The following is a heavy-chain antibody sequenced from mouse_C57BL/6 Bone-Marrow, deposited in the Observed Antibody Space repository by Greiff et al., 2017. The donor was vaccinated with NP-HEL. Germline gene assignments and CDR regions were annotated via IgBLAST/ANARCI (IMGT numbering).Heavy chain of an antibody. CDR3: ARDAGGHYYGSSWYFDV. CDR1: GFTFSDFY. CDR2: SRNKANDYTT. J-gene: IGHJ1*03. V-gene: IGHV7-1*01. Sequence: EVQLVESGGGLVQSGRSLRLSCATSGFTFSDFYMEWVRQAPGTGLEWIAASRNKANDYTTEYSASVKGRFIVSRDTSQSILYLQMNALRAEDTAIYYCARDAGGHYYGSSWYFDVWGTGTTVTVSS. D-gene: IGHD1-1*01.